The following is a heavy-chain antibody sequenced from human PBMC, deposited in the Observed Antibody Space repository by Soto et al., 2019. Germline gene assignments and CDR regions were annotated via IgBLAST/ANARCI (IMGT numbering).Heavy chain of an antibody. J-gene: IGHJ4*02. CDR3: ARGEYGPRRFYFDT. Sequence: PSETLSLTCTVSGGSVNSGGYYWSWIRQPPGKGLEWIGFIFYNGGTSYNPSLGSRVTISADTSKTLFSLNLNFVTAADTAVYYCARGEYGPRRFYFDTWGQGTLVTVSS. V-gene: IGHV4-61*03. D-gene: IGHD3-10*01. CDR2: IFYNGGT. CDR1: GGSVNSGGYY.